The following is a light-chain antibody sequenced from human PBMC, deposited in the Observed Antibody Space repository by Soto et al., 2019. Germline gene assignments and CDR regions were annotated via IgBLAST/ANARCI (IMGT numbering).Light chain of an antibody. V-gene: IGLV2-14*03. CDR2: DVS. CDR3: SSYTSSSTLVV. J-gene: IGLJ2*01. Sequence: QSALTQPASVSGSPGQSITISCTGTSSDVGGYNYVSWYQQHPGKAPKVMIYDVSYRPSGVSNRFSGSKFGNTASLTISGLQVEDEADYYCSSYTSSSTLVVFGGGTKLTVL. CDR1: SSDVGGYNY.